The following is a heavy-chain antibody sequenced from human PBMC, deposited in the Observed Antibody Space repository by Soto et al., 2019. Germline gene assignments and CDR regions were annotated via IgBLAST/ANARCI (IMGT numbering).Heavy chain of an antibody. Sequence: RGESLKISCKGSGYSFTSYWISWVRQMPGKGLEWMGRIDPSDSYTNYSPSFQGHVTISADKSISTAYLQWSSLKASDTAMYYCARHHAREQQPYYDYYGMDVWGQGTTVTVSS. V-gene: IGHV5-10-1*01. CDR1: GYSFTSYW. D-gene: IGHD6-13*01. CDR2: IDPSDSYT. J-gene: IGHJ6*02. CDR3: ARHHAREQQPYYDYYGMDV.